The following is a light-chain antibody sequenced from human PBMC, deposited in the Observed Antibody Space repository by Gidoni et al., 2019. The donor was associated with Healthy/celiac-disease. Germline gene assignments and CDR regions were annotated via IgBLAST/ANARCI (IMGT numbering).Light chain of an antibody. V-gene: IGLV1-51*01. Sequence: QSVSTQPPSVSAAPGHKVTIPCSGSSSNIGNNYESWSQQHPGTAPKLLIYDKNKRPSGIPDRFSGSKSGTSATLGITGLQTGDEADYYGGTWDSSLSAWVFGGGTKLTVL. CDR3: GTWDSSLSAWV. CDR1: SSNIGNNY. CDR2: DKN. J-gene: IGLJ3*02.